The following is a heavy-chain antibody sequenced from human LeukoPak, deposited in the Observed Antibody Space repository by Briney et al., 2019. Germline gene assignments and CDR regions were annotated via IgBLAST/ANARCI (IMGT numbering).Heavy chain of an antibody. CDR2: INHSVST. V-gene: IGHV4-34*01. CDR3: ARTALSRYDG. CDR1: GGSFSGYY. J-gene: IGHJ4*02. D-gene: IGHD5-12*01. Sequence: PETLSLTCAVYGGSFSGYYWSWIRQPPGKGLEWLGEINHSVSTNNNPSLKSRVTTSVDTSKNHFSLKLSSLTAAATGWYYCARTALSRYDGWGQGTLVTVSS.